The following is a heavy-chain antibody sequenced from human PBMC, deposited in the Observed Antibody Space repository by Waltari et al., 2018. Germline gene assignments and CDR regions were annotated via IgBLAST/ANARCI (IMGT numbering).Heavy chain of an antibody. Sequence: QVQLVESGGGVVQPGRSLRLSCAASGFTFSSYGMHWVRQAPGKGLEWVAFIRYDGSNKYYADSVKGRFTISRDNSKNTLYLQMNSLRAEDTAVYYCAKVPGSDWGQGTLVTVSS. CDR3: AKVPGSD. CDR1: GFTFSSYG. CDR2: IRYDGSNK. J-gene: IGHJ4*02. V-gene: IGHV3-30*02. D-gene: IGHD3-10*01.